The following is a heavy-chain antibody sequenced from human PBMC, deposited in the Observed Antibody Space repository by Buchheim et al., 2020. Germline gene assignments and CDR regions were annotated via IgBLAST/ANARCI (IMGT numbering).Heavy chain of an antibody. D-gene: IGHD5-12*01. CDR3: ARDGYGGYGLDI. CDR1: GFTFSSYF. CDR2: ISGSGLST. V-gene: IGHV3-48*02. Sequence: EVQLVESGGDLVQPGGSLRLSCAASGFTFSSYFMIWVRQAPGRGLKWVSRISGSGLSTSYADSVKGRFTISRDNAKNSLYLQLKSLRDEDTAVYYCARDGYGGYGLDIWGQGT. J-gene: IGHJ3*02.